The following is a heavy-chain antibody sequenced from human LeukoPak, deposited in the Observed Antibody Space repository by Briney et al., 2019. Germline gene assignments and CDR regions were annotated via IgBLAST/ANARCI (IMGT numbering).Heavy chain of an antibody. Sequence: SETLSLTCAVYGGSFSGYYWSWIRQPAGKGLEWIGRIYTSGSTNYNPSLKSRVTMSVDTSKNQFSLKLSSVTAADTAVYYCARVGRVAAAGRGRGNWFDPWGQGTLVTVSS. CDR2: IYTSGST. J-gene: IGHJ5*02. D-gene: IGHD6-13*01. CDR1: GGSFSGYY. V-gene: IGHV4-59*10. CDR3: ARVGRVAAAGRGRGNWFDP.